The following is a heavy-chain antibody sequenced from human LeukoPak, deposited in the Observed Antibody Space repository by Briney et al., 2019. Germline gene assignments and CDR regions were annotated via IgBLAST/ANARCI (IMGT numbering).Heavy chain of an antibody. V-gene: IGHV3-21*01. J-gene: IGHJ4*02. Sequence: GSLRLSCAASGFTFSSYSMNWVRQAPGKGLEWVSSISSSSSYIYYADSVKGRFTISRDNAKNSLYLQMNSLRAEDTAVYYCARVRGYSYGSRDHYFDYWGQGTLVTVSS. CDR3: ARVRGYSYGSRDHYFDY. D-gene: IGHD5-18*01. CDR1: GFTFSSYS. CDR2: ISSSSSYI.